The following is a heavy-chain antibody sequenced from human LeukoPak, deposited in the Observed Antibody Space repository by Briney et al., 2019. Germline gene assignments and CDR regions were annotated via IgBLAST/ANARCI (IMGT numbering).Heavy chain of an antibody. CDR1: GFTFSTYT. CDR2: ISSSSNTI. D-gene: IGHD3-3*01. J-gene: IGHJ4*02. V-gene: IGHV3-48*01. Sequence: GGSLRLSCAASGFTFSTYTMNWVRQAPGKGLEWLSHISSSSNTIYYADSVKGRFIISRDNAKNSLYLQMNSLRAEDTAVYYCAKDRARGYYDFWSGSCFDYWGQGTLVTVSS. CDR3: AKDRARGYYDFWSGSCFDY.